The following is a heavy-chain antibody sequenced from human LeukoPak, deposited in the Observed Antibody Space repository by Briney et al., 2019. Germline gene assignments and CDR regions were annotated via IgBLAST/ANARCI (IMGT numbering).Heavy chain of an antibody. J-gene: IGHJ4*02. D-gene: IGHD3-22*01. Sequence: GGSLRLSCAASGFTFNNYAMNWVRQAPGKGLEWVSVISGSGGSTYYADSVKGRFTISRDNSKNTLYLQMNSLRAEDTAVYYCAKVRYDSSGYQSPYFDYWGQGILVTVSS. CDR2: ISGSGGST. CDR1: GFTFNNYA. V-gene: IGHV3-23*01. CDR3: AKVRYDSSGYQSPYFDY.